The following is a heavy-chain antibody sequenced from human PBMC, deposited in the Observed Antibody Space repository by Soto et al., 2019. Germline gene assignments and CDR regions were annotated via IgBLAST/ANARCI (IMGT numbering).Heavy chain of an antibody. CDR3: ASGGGWYVPDY. Sequence: QVQLVQSGAEEKKPGASVKVSCKASGYTFTSYAMNWVRQAPGQRLEWMGWINAGNGNTKYSQKFQGRVTITRDTSASPANMELSSLRSEDTAVDYCASGGGWYVPDYWGQGTLVTVSS. CDR1: GYTFTSYA. V-gene: IGHV1-3*05. D-gene: IGHD6-19*01. J-gene: IGHJ4*02. CDR2: INAGNGNT.